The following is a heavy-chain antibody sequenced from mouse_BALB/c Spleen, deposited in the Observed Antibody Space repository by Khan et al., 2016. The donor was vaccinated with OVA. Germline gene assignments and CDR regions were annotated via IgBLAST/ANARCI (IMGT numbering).Heavy chain of an antibody. CDR2: IWGGGTT. D-gene: IGHD2-10*02. V-gene: IGHV2-6-5*01. CDR1: GFSLTDYG. CDR3: AKGVWSYYFALDY. Sequence: QVQLQQSGPGLVAPSQNLSITCTVSGFSLTDYGVSWIRQPPGKGLEWLGVIWGGGTTYYNSALKSRLSISKDTSKSQVFLKMNSLQTDDTAMYYCAKGVWSYYFALDYWGQGTSVTVSS. J-gene: IGHJ4*01.